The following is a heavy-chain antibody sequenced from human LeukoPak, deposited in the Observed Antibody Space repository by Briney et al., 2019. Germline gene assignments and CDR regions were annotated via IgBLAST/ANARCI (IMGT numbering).Heavy chain of an antibody. Sequence: SETLSLTCTVSGGSIISTKSYWGWIRQPPGKGLEWIGSIYHTGSTYYSPSLQSRLTIPVDASKNQFSLRLNSVTAADTAIYYCARGRRRLTSDYDATGHHYFDSWGQGTLVTVSS. D-gene: IGHD4/OR15-4a*01. J-gene: IGHJ4*02. CDR3: ARGRRRLTSDYDATGHHYFDS. V-gene: IGHV4-39*07. CDR2: IYHTGST. CDR1: GGSIISTKSY.